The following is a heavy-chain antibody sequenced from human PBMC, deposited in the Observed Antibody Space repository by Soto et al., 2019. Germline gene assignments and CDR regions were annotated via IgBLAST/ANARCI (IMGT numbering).Heavy chain of an antibody. CDR2: IRSRANSYGT. J-gene: IGHJ2*01. V-gene: IGHV3-73*01. Sequence: PGGSLRLSCAASGFTFSGSAMHWVRQASGKGLEWVGRIRSRANSYGTAYAASVKGRFTISRDDSKNTAYLQMNSLKTEDTAVYYCTRRSYGDYVYWYFDLWGRGTLVTVSS. CDR3: TRRSYGDYVYWYFDL. CDR1: GFTFSGSA. D-gene: IGHD4-17*01.